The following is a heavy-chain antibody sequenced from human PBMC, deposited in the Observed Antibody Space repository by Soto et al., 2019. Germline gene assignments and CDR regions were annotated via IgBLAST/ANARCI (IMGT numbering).Heavy chain of an antibody. Sequence: SVKVSCKASGGTFSSYAISWVRQAPGQGLEYMGGIIPIFNTANFAQKFQGRLTITADESTSTAYMELSSLRSEDTAVYYCARAYCSGGSCPYGMDVWGQGTTVTVSS. D-gene: IGHD2-15*01. CDR1: GGTFSSYA. CDR2: IIPIFNTA. J-gene: IGHJ6*02. CDR3: ARAYCSGGSCPYGMDV. V-gene: IGHV1-69*13.